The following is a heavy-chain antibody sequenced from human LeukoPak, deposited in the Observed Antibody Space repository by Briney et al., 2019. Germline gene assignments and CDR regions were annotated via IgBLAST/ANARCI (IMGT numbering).Heavy chain of an antibody. V-gene: IGHV4-59*01. CDR1: GGSISSYY. CDR3: ARDTYYYDSSGYRSDAFDI. Sequence: SETLSLTCTVSGGSISSYYWSWIRQPPGKGLEWIGYIHYSGSTNYNPSLKSRVTISVDTSKNQFSLKLSSVTAADTAVYYCARDTYYYDSSGYRSDAFDIWGQGTMVTVSS. D-gene: IGHD3-22*01. CDR2: IHYSGST. J-gene: IGHJ3*02.